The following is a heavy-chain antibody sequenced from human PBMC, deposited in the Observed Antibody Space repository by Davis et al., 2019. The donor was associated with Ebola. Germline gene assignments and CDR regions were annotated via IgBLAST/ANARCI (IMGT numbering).Heavy chain of an antibody. J-gene: IGHJ6*02. D-gene: IGHD3-10*01. CDR3: AADEGEILWFGELNV. Sequence: SVTVSCLASGFTFTSSAMQWVRQPRGQRLEWIGWIVVGSGNTNYAQKFQERVTITRDMSTSTAYMELSSLRSEDTAVYYCAADEGEILWFGELNVWCQGTTVTVSS. CDR1: GFTFTSSA. CDR2: IVVGSGNT. V-gene: IGHV1-58*02.